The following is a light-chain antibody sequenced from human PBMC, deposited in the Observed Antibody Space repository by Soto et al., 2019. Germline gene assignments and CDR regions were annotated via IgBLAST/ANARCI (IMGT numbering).Light chain of an antibody. J-gene: IGKJ1*01. CDR3: QQSYSMPWT. V-gene: IGKV1-39*01. Sequence: DIQMTQSPSSLSVSVGDRVTITCRASQKISNYLNWYQQKPGKAPKLLIHAASSLQSGVPSRFSGSRSGTDFTLTISSLDPEDFASYYCQQSYSMPWTFGQGTQVEIK. CDR2: AAS. CDR1: QKISNY.